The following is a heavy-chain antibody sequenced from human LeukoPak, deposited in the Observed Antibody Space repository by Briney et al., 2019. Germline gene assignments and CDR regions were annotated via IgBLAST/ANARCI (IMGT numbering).Heavy chain of an antibody. J-gene: IGHJ3*02. Sequence: PGGSLRLSCAASGFTFSSYGMHWVRQAPGKGLELVAVIWYDGSNKYYADSVKGRFTISRDNSKNTLYLQMNSLRAEDTAVYYCARGSAGAFDIWGQGTMVTVSS. CDR2: IWYDGSNK. V-gene: IGHV3-33*01. CDR1: GFTFSSYG. CDR3: ARGSAGAFDI.